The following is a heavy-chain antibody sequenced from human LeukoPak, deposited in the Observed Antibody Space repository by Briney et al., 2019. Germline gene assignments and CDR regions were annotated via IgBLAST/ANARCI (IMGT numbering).Heavy chain of an antibody. CDR3: ARSARPAAGTGPAGDWFDP. CDR1: GYTFTGYY. CDR2: INPNSGGT. Sequence: ASVKVSCKASGYTFTGYYMHWVRQAPGQGLEWMGWINPNSGGTNYAQKFQGRVTMTRDTSISTAYMELSRLRSDDTAVYYCARSARPAAGTGPAGDWFDPWGQGTLVTVSS. J-gene: IGHJ5*02. V-gene: IGHV1-2*02. D-gene: IGHD6-13*01.